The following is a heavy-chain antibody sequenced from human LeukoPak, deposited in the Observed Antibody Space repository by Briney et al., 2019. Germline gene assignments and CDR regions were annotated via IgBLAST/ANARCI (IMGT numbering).Heavy chain of an antibody. D-gene: IGHD3-10*01. Sequence: GESLKISCKGSGYSFTSYWIGWVRQMPGKGLEWMGIIYPGDSDTRYSPSFQGQVTISADKSISTAYLQWSSLKASDTAMYYCATAEWFGEQYDAFDIWGQGTMVTVSS. CDR1: GYSFTSYW. J-gene: IGHJ3*02. CDR3: ATAEWFGEQYDAFDI. CDR2: IYPGDSDT. V-gene: IGHV5-51*01.